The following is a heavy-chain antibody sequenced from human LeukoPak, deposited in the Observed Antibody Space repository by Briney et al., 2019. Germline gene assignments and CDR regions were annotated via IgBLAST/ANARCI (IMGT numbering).Heavy chain of an antibody. CDR2: IDWDDDK. D-gene: IGHD3-22*01. Sequence: SGPALVKPTQTLTLTCTVSGFSLSTSGMCVSWIRQPPGKALEWLARIDWDDDKYYSTSLKTRLTISKDTSKNQVVLTMTNMDPVDTATYYCARMPVYYDSSGYPDYWGQGTLVTVSS. J-gene: IGHJ4*02. CDR1: GFSLSTSGMC. V-gene: IGHV2-70*11. CDR3: ARMPVYYDSSGYPDY.